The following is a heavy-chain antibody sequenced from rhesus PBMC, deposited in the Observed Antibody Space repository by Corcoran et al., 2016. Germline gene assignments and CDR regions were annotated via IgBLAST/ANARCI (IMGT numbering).Heavy chain of an antibody. Sequence: QVQLQESGPGLVKPSETLSFTCAVSGGSISGGYYWGWIRQHPGKGLVWIGKIYGNSASTYYNPSLNSRVTISKDTSKNQCSLKLSSVTAADTAVYYCARALHQQLVDYWGQGVLVTVSS. CDR3: ARALHQQLVDY. D-gene: IGHD6-13*01. J-gene: IGHJ4*01. CDR2: IYGNSAST. V-gene: IGHV4S7*01. CDR1: GGSISGGYY.